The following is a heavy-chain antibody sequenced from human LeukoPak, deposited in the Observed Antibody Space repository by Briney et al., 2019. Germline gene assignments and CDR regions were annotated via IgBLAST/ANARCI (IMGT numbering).Heavy chain of an antibody. CDR2: INAGNGNT. CDR1: GYTFTSYA. V-gene: IGHV1-3*01. D-gene: IGHD2-15*01. J-gene: IGHJ4*02. CDR3: AAVYGYCSGGSCQFDY. Sequence: GASVKVSCKASGYTFTSYAMHWVRQAPGQRLEWTGWINAGNGNTKYSQKFQGRVTITRDTSASTAYMELSSLRSEDTAVYYCAAVYGYCSGGSCQFDYWGQGTLVTVSS.